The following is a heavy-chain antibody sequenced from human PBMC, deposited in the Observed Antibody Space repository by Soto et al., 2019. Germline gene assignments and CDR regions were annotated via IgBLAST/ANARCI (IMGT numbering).Heavy chain of an antibody. Sequence: QLQLQESGPGLVKPSETLSLTCTVSGGSISSSSYYWGWIRQPPGKGLEWIGSIYYSGSTYYNPSLKSRGAISEGASKNQYSQKQSSVAAADAAVYYCAREPSVYCRSTSCYSYDFDYWGQGTLVTGSS. CDR2: IYYSGST. J-gene: IGHJ4*02. D-gene: IGHD2-2*01. V-gene: IGHV4-39*02. CDR3: AREPSVYCRSTSCYSYDFDY. CDR1: GGSISSSSYY.